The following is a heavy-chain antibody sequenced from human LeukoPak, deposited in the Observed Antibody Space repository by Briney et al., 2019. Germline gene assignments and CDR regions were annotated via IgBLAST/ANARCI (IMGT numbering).Heavy chain of an antibody. J-gene: IGHJ6*02. Sequence: ALVKVSSKASGYTFTSYGISWVRQAPGQGLEWMGWISAYNGNTNYAQKLQGRVTMTTDTSTSTAYMELRSLRSDDTAVYYCAREAIVVVVAAPYYYYGMDVWGQGTTVTVSS. CDR3: AREAIVVVVAAPYYYYGMDV. D-gene: IGHD2-15*01. CDR2: ISAYNGNT. CDR1: GYTFTSYG. V-gene: IGHV1-18*01.